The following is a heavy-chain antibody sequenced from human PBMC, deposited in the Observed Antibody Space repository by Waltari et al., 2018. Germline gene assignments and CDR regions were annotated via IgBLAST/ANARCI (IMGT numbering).Heavy chain of an antibody. J-gene: IGHJ3*02. CDR2: FEPEDGET. Sequence: QVQLVQSGAEVKKPGASVKVSCKVSGYTLTDLSMPWVRQAPGKGLEWMGGFEPEDGETIYAQKCQGRVTMTEDTSTDTAYMELSSLRSEDTAVYYCATDLGVLNYDSSGYRDAFDIWGQGTMVTVSS. CDR1: GYTLTDLS. D-gene: IGHD3-22*01. CDR3: ATDLGVLNYDSSGYRDAFDI. V-gene: IGHV1-24*01.